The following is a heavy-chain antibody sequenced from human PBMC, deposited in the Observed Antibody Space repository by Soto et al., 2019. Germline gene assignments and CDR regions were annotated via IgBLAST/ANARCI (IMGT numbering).Heavy chain of an antibody. V-gene: IGHV1-18*01. D-gene: IGHD2-15*01. CDR1: GYTFTSYG. J-gene: IGHJ5*02. CDR3: ARDLCSGGSCYFNWFDP. CDR2: ISAYNGNT. Sequence: ASVKVSCKASGYTFTSYGICWVRQAPGQGLEWMGWISAYNGNTNYAQKLQGRVTMTTDTSTSTAYMELRSLRSDDTAVYYCARDLCSGGSCYFNWFDPWGQGTLVTVSS.